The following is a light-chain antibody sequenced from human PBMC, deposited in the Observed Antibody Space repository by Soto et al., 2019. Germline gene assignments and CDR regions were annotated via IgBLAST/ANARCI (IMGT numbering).Light chain of an antibody. CDR3: QQYNNWPPGT. CDR2: GAS. J-gene: IGKJ5*01. CDR1: QSVSSN. V-gene: IGKV3-15*01. Sequence: EIVMTQSPATLSVSPGERATLSCRASQSVSSNLAWYQQKPGQAPRLLIYGASTRATGIPARFSGSGSGTECTLTISSLQSEDFAVYYCQQYNNWPPGTFGQGTRLEIK.